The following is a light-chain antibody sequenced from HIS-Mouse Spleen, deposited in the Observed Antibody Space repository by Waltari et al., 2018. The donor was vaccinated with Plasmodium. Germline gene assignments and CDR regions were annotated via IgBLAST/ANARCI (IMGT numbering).Light chain of an antibody. V-gene: IGKV1-39*01. Sequence: DIQMTQSLSSLSASVGYRVTITCRASQSISKYLNWYQQKPGKAPKFLIYAASTLQSGVPSRFSGSGSGTDFTLTISSLQPEDFATYYCQQSYSTWTFGQGTKVEIK. J-gene: IGKJ1*01. CDR3: QQSYSTWT. CDR2: AAS. CDR1: QSISKY.